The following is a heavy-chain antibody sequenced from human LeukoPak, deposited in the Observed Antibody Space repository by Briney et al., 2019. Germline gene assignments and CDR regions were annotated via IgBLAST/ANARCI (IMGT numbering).Heavy chain of an antibody. CDR3: ARFHYDFWSGYSAAAFDI. CDR1: GGSISSYY. D-gene: IGHD3-3*01. CDR2: IYTSGST. J-gene: IGHJ3*02. V-gene: IGHV4-4*07. Sequence: SETLSLTCTVAGGSISSYYWSWIRQPAGKGLEWIGRIYTSGSTNYNPSLKSRVTMSVDTSKNQFSLKLSSVTAADTAVYYCARFHYDFWSGYSAAAFDIWGQGTMVTVSS.